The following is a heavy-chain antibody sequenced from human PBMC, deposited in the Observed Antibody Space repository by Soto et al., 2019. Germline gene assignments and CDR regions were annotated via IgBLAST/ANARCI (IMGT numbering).Heavy chain of an antibody. Sequence: QVQLVQSGAELKKPGASVNISCTASGFTFSDNLINWVRQVPAQGLEWMGWLNPDTGNTRYSETFQGRVTISRHPSASIAYLELSRLANEDTPHYLCARDIQSVGPRANDAVEVWGQGTMITVSS. D-gene: IGHD5-18*01. J-gene: IGHJ3*01. CDR3: ARDIQSVGPRANDAVEV. CDR1: GFTFSDNL. CDR2: LNPDTGNT. V-gene: IGHV1-3*01.